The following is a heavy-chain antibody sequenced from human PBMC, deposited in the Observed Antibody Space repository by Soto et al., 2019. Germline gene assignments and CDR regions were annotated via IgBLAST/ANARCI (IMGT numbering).Heavy chain of an antibody. V-gene: IGHV4-39*01. CDR3: ARGGSIAARFFDY. D-gene: IGHD6-6*01. CDR2: IYYSGST. Sequence: QLQLQESGPGLVKPSETLSLTCTVSGGSISSSSYYWGWIRQPPGKGLEWIGSIYYSGSTYYNPSLKSRVTISVDTSKNQFSLKLSSVTAADTAVYYCARGGSIAARFFDYWGQGTLVTVSS. CDR1: GGSISSSSYY. J-gene: IGHJ4*02.